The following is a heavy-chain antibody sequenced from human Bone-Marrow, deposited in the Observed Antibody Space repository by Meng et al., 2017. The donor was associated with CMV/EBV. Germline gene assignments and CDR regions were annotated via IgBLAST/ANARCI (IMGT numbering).Heavy chain of an antibody. CDR3: ARGVPGGIEAAGTHLRYYYYGMDV. J-gene: IGHJ6*02. CDR2: ISSSSSTI. CDR1: GFTFSNYS. Sequence: GESLKISCAASGFTFSNYSMNWVRQAPGKGLEWVSYISSSSSTIYYADSVKGRFTISRDNAKNSLYLQMNSLRDEDTAAYYCARGVPGGIEAAGTHLRYYYYGMDVWGQGTTVTVSS. D-gene: IGHD6-13*01. V-gene: IGHV3-48*02.